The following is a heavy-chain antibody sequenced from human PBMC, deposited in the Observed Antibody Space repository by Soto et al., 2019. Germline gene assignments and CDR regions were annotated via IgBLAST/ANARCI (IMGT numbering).Heavy chain of an antibody. V-gene: IGHV4-30-2*01. J-gene: IGHJ4*02. CDR3: ARGTAQPYYFDS. CDR1: GGSISNGGYS. CDR2: IFHSGST. Sequence: SETLSLTCAVSGGSISNGGYSWRWIRQPPGKGLEWIGNIFHSGSTYYNPSLKSRVTMSVDRSKNQFSLDLSSVTAADTAVYYCARGTAQPYYFDSWGQGTLVTVS.